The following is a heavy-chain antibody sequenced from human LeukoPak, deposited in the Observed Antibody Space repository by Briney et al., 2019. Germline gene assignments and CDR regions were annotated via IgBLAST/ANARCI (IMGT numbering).Heavy chain of an antibody. Sequence: GSLRLSCAASGFTFSSYSMNWVRQPPGKGLEWIGEIYHSGSTNYNPSLKSRVTISVDKSKNQFSLKLSSVTAADTAVYYCARGAMAGGAEGVLDYWGQGTLVPVSS. CDR2: IYHSGST. J-gene: IGHJ4*02. CDR3: ARGAMAGGAEGVLDY. CDR1: GFTFSSYSM. D-gene: IGHD5-18*01. V-gene: IGHV4-4*02.